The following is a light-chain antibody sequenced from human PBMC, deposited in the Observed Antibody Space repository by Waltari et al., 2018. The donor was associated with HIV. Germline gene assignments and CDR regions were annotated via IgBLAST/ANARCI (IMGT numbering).Light chain of an antibody. CDR3: QQYNNWPPYT. CDR1: QSVGSN. CDR2: GIS. V-gene: IGKV3-15*01. J-gene: IGKJ2*01. Sequence: EVVVTQSRSTLSLSPGESATISCRTSQSVGSNFAWYQQKPGQAPRLLMFGISKRAAGFPARFSGSGYGTEFTLTISSLQPEDVGIYYCQQYNNWPPYTFGQGTNLEIK.